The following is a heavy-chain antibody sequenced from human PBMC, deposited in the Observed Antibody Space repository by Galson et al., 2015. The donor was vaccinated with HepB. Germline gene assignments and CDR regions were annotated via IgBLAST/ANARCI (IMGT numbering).Heavy chain of an antibody. CDR2: INPNSGGT. V-gene: IGHV1-2*04. Sequence: SVKVSCKASGYTFTGYYMHWVRQAPGQGLEWMGWINPNSGGTNYAQKFRGWVTMTRDTSISTAYMELSRLRSDDTAVYYCAVPYCGGDCYSVDNDAFDIWGQGTMVTVSS. D-gene: IGHD2-21*01. CDR3: AVPYCGGDCYSVDNDAFDI. CDR1: GYTFTGYY. J-gene: IGHJ3*02.